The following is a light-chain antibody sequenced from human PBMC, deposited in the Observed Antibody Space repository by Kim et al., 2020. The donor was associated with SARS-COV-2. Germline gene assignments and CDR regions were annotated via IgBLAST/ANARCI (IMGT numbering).Light chain of an antibody. V-gene: IGKV1-33*01. CDR3: QQHDNLPIT. Sequence: DIQMTQSPASLSASVGDRVTITCQASQDINSFINWYQQTPGKAPKLLMYDASNLETGVPSRFSGSGSGTHFTFTISSLQPEDIATYYSQQHDNLPITFGQGARLEIK. J-gene: IGKJ5*01. CDR2: DAS. CDR1: QDINSF.